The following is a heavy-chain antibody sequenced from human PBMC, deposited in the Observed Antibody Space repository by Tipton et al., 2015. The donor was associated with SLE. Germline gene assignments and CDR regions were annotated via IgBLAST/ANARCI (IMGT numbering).Heavy chain of an antibody. CDR1: GGSMSSYH. CDR3: ARVGSGDRPYAFDI. D-gene: IGHD7-27*01. Sequence: TLSLTCIVSGGSMSSYHWSWIRQPAGKGLEWIGRIHSSGSTNYNPSLKSRVTISLDTSNNHFSLKLRSVTAADTAVYYCARVGSGDRPYAFDIWGQGTMVTVSS. V-gene: IGHV4-4*07. CDR2: IHSSGST. J-gene: IGHJ3*02.